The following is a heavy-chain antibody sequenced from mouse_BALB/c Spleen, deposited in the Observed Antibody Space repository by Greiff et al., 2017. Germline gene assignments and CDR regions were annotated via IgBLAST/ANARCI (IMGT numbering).Heavy chain of an antibody. CDR3: ARQRNYYGSSRYFDV. CDR2: ISSGGGST. J-gene: IGHJ1*01. Sequence: EVKLVESGGGLVKPGGSMKLSCAASGFAFSSYDMSWVRQTPEKRLEWVAYISSGGGSTYYPDTVKGRFTISRDNAKNTLYLQMSSLKSEDTAMYYCARQRNYYGSSRYFDVWGEGTTVTVAS. D-gene: IGHD1-1*01. CDR1: GFAFSSYD. V-gene: IGHV5-12-1*01.